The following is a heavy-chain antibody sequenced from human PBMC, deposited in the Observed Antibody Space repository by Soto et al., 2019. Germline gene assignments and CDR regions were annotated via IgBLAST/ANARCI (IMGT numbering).Heavy chain of an antibody. Sequence: QVQLVQSGAEVKKPGSSVKVSCKASGGTFSSYTISWVRQAPGQGLEWMGRIIPILGIANYAQKFQGRVTFTALISPAIAYLELSSLRSEATAVYYCARDLFLARNPAPQGNYNWFDPSGQRTLVTVSS. CDR1: GGTFSSYT. V-gene: IGHV1-69*08. CDR2: IIPILGIA. CDR3: ARDLFLARNPAPQGNYNWFDP. J-gene: IGHJ5*02. D-gene: IGHD2-21*01.